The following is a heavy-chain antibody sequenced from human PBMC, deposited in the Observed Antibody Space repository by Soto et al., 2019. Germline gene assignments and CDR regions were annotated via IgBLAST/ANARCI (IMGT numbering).Heavy chain of an antibody. CDR2: IYYSGST. J-gene: IGHJ6*03. V-gene: IGHV4-59*01. D-gene: IGHD2-2*01. CDR1: GGSISSYY. Sequence: SETLSLTCTVSGGSISSYYWSWIRQPPGKGLKWIGYIYYSGSTNYNPSLKSRVTMSVDTSKNQFSLKLSSVTAADTAVYYCARVPVLLVPAAIDYYYYYYMDVWGKGTTVTVSS. CDR3: ARVPVLLVPAAIDYYYYYYMDV.